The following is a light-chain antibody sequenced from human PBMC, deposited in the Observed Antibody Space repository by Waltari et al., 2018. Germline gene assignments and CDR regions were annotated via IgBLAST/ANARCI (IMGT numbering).Light chain of an antibody. CDR3: QQYGSASYT. CDR1: QSVSSSY. Sequence: EIVLTQSPGTLSLSPGERATLSCRASQSVSSSYLSWYPQKPGQAPRLLIYGASSRATVIPDRFSGSGAGTDFTLTISRLEPEDFAGYYCQQYGSASYTCGQGTKLEIK. CDR2: GAS. J-gene: IGKJ2*01. V-gene: IGKV3-20*01.